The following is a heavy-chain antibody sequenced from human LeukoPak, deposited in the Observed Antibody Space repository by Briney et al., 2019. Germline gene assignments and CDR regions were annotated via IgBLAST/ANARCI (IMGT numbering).Heavy chain of an antibody. V-gene: IGHV4-30-4*01. CDR1: GGSISSGDYY. CDR2: IYYSGST. D-gene: IGHD2-2*02. J-gene: IGHJ5*02. Sequence: SETLSLTCTVSGGSISSGDYYWSWIRQPPGKGLEWIGYIYYSGSTYYNPSLKSRVTISVDTSKNQFSLKLSSVTAADTAVYYCARVVVVVPAAIETFDPWGQGTLVTVSS. CDR3: ARVVVVVPAAIETFDP.